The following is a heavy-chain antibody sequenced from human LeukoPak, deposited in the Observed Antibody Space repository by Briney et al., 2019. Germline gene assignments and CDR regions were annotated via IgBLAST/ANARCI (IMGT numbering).Heavy chain of an antibody. D-gene: IGHD3-10*01. J-gene: IGHJ5*02. Sequence: SETLSLTCTVSGDSMSSSGYYWGWIRQPPGKGLEWIATIHHSGSTYYNPSLRSRTTISVDTSKNQFSLRLSSVTAADTAVYYCARHYGPWGQGTLVTVSS. CDR2: IHHSGST. CDR1: GDSMSSSGYY. V-gene: IGHV4-39*01. CDR3: ARHYGP.